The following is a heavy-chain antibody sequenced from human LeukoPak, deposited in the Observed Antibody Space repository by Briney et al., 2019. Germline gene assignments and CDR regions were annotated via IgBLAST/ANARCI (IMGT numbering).Heavy chain of an antibody. V-gene: IGHV3-73*01. CDR3: TRQDSSGYYRP. CDR2: IRSKANSYAT. D-gene: IGHD3-22*01. CDR1: GFTFSGSA. J-gene: IGHJ5*02. Sequence: GGSLTLSCAASGFTFSGSAMHWVRQASGKGLEWVGRIRSKANSYATAYAASVKGRFTISRDDSKNTAYLQMNSLKTEDTAVYYCTRQDSSGYYRPWGQGTLVTVSS.